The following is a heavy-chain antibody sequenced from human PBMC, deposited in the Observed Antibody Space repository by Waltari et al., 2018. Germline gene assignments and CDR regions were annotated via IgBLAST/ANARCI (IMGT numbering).Heavy chain of an antibody. Sequence: EVQLVESGGGLVKPGGSLRRSCAASGFPFSRYSMIWVRQAPGKGLEWVSSISSSSSYIYYADSVKGRFTISRDNAKNSLYLQMNSLRAEDTAVYYCARRGDTVRGLNYWGQGTLVTVSS. J-gene: IGHJ4*02. CDR1: GFPFSRYS. V-gene: IGHV3-21*01. CDR2: ISSSSSYI. CDR3: ARRGDTVRGLNY. D-gene: IGHD3-10*01.